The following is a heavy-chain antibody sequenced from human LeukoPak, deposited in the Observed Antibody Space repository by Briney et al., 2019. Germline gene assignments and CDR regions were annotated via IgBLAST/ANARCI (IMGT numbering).Heavy chain of an antibody. D-gene: IGHD2-15*01. Sequence: GGSLRLSCAASGFTVSSNYMNWVRQAPGKGQEWVSVIYTDGATYYADSVKGRLTISRDNSKNTLYLQMNSLRADDTAVYYCARGYCSGSSCYPGLYWGQGSLVTVSS. J-gene: IGHJ4*02. CDR3: ARGYCSGSSCYPGLY. CDR2: IYTDGAT. V-gene: IGHV3-66*02. CDR1: GFTVSSNY.